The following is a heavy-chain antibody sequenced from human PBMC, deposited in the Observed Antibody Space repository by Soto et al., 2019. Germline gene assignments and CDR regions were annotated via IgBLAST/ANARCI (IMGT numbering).Heavy chain of an antibody. D-gene: IGHD2-15*01. J-gene: IGHJ1*01. CDR2: IYPGDSDT. Sequence: GESLQISNKVSGYSFTSYWIGWVRQKTEKGLEWMEIIYPGDSDTRYSPSFQGQVTISADKSISTAYLQWSSLKASDTAMYYCARHPYCSGGSCCSRYFQHWGQGTLVTV. CDR1: GYSFTSYW. CDR3: ARHPYCSGGSCCSRYFQH. V-gene: IGHV5-51*01.